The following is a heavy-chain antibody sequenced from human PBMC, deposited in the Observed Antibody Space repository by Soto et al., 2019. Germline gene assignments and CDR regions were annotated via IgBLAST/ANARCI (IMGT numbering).Heavy chain of an antibody. J-gene: IGHJ3*02. V-gene: IGHV3-13*01. CDR3: ARCEGQLGAFDI. D-gene: IGHD6-6*01. Sequence: GESLKISCAASGFTFSSYDMHWVRQATGKGLEWVSAIGTAGDTYYPGSVKGRFTISRENAKNSLYLQMHSLRAGDTAVYYCARCEGQLGAFDIWGQGTMVTVSS. CDR2: IGTAGDT. CDR1: GFTFSSYD.